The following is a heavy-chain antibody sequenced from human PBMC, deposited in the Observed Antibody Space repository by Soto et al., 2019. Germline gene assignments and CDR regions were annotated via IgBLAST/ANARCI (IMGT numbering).Heavy chain of an antibody. CDR3: ARLVVTTSGDNWFDP. CDR2: IYYSGST. D-gene: IGHD2-21*02. V-gene: IGHV4-30-4*01. Sequence: SETLSLTCTVSGGSISSGDYYWSWIRQPPGKGLEWIGYIYYSGSTYYNPSLKSRVTISVDTSKNQFSLKLSSVTAADTAVYYCARLVVTTSGDNWFDPWGQGTLVTVSS. J-gene: IGHJ5*02. CDR1: GGSISSGDYY.